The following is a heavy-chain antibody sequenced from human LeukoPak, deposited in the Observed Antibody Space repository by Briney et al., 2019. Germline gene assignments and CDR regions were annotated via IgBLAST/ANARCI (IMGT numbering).Heavy chain of an antibody. D-gene: IGHD6-19*01. CDR1: GFTFSTYT. Sequence: GGSLRLSCAASGFTFSTYTINWVRQAPGKGLEWVSSISTSSSYIYYADSVKGRFTISRNNAKNSLYLQMNSLRAEDTAVYYCARGRVGQWLVDAFDIWGQGTMVTVSS. J-gene: IGHJ3*02. CDR2: ISTSSSYI. CDR3: ARGRVGQWLVDAFDI. V-gene: IGHV3-21*01.